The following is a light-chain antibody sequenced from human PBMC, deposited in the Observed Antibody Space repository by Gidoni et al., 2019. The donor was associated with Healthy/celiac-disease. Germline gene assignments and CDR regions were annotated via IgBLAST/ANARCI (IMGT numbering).Light chain of an antibody. V-gene: IGKV1-5*03. CDR3: QQYNSYPYT. CDR2: KAS. Sequence: DIQMTQSPSTLSASVGDRVTITCRASQSISSWLAWYQQKPGKAPKLLIYKASSLESGVPSRFSGSGSGTEFTLTNSSLQPDDLATYYCQQYNSYPYTFGQGTKLEIK. J-gene: IGKJ2*01. CDR1: QSISSW.